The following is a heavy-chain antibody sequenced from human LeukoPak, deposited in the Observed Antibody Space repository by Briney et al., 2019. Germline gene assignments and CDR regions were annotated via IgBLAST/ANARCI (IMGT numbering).Heavy chain of an antibody. CDR2: IIPIFGTA. CDR1: GGTFSSYA. D-gene: IGHD3-10*01. CDR3: ASTSLYGSGSYGPYYYYYMDV. V-gene: IGHV1-69*13. Sequence: GASVKVSCKASGGTFSSYAISWVRQAPGQGLEWMGGIIPIFGTANYAQEFQGRVTITADESTSTAYMELSSLRSEDTAVYYCASTSLYGSGSYGPYYYYYMDVWGKGTTVTVSS. J-gene: IGHJ6*03.